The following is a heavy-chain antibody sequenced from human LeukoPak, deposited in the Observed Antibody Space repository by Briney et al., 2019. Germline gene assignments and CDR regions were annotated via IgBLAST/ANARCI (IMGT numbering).Heavy chain of an antibody. CDR2: IWFDGSAK. CDR3: GRDNYGFDC. V-gene: IGHV3-33*01. Sequence: GGSLRLSCAASGFTFSNYGIHWVREAPGKGLEWVTVIWFDGSAKYSADSVEGRFTISRDNSENKVYLQMNGLRVEDTAVYYCGRDNYGFDCWGQGTLVTVSS. J-gene: IGHJ4*02. CDR1: GFTFSNYG. D-gene: IGHD3-10*01.